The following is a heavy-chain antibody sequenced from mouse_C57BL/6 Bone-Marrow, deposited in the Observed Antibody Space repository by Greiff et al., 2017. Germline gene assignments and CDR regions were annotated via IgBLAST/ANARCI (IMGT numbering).Heavy chain of an antibody. CDR2: ISSGSSTI. J-gene: IGHJ2*01. Sequence: EVQRVESGGGLVKPGGSLKLSCAASGFTFSDYGMHWVRQAPEKGLEWVAYISSGSSTIYYADTVKGRFTISRANAKNTLFLQMTSQRSEDTALYYCARSGYFDYGGQGTTLTVSS. CDR3: ARSGYFDY. CDR1: GFTFSDYG. V-gene: IGHV5-17*01.